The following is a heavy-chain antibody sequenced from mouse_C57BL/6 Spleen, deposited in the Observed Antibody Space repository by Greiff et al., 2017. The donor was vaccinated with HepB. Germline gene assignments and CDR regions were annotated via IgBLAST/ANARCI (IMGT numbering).Heavy chain of an antibody. Sequence: EVHLVESEGGLVQPGSSMKLSCTASGFTFSDYYMAWVRQVPEKGLEWVANINYDGSSTYYLDSLKSRFIISRDNAKNILYLQMSSLKSEDTATYYCAREGITTVVDWYFDVWGTGTTVTVSS. CDR3: AREGITTVVDWYFDV. CDR2: INYDGSST. V-gene: IGHV5-16*01. J-gene: IGHJ1*03. D-gene: IGHD1-1*01. CDR1: GFTFSDYY.